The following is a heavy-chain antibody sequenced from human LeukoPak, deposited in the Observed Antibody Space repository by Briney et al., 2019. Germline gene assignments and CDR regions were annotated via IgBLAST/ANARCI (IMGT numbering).Heavy chain of an antibody. Sequence: GESLKISCEASGYSFSNYWIGWVRQMPEKGLEWMGIIYPGDSDTRYSPSFQGQVTISADRSIRTAYLQWSSLKASDTAIYFCARPKRSFREPFDIWGQGTMVTVSS. D-gene: IGHD3-10*01. J-gene: IGHJ3*02. CDR3: ARPKRSFREPFDI. CDR2: IYPGDSDT. V-gene: IGHV5-51*01. CDR1: GYSFSNYW.